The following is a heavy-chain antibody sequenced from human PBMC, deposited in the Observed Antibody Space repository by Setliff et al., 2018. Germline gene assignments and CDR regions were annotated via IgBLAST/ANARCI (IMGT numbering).Heavy chain of an antibody. J-gene: IGHJ6*03. D-gene: IGHD3-9*01. V-gene: IGHV4-39*01. CDR2: MYYSGTA. CDR3: ARLPKIVNGYYGSHYYYYMDV. CDR1: GFTFSIYSII. Sequence: GSLRLSCAASGFTFSIYSIIWVRQAPGKGLEWIGSMYYSGTAYYNPSLESRVTMFFYTYKNQFSLSLNSVTSADTAVYYCARLPKIVNGYYGSHYYYYMDVWGKGTTVTVSS.